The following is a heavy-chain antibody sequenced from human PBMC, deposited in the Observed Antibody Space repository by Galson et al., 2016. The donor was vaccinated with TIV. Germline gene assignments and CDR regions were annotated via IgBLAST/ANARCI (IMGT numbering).Heavy chain of an antibody. CDR2: FSSSGRST. V-gene: IGHV3-23*01. J-gene: IGHJ4*02. CDR3: AKFSGAYSRNYFLDY. CDR1: GFDVSTFA. Sequence: SLRLSCAASGFDVSTFAMAWVRQAPGKGLEWVSTFSSSGRSTYYADSVVGRFTISRDNSKNTLYLEMNGLRAEDTAVYYCAKFSGAYSRNYFLDYWGPGTLVTVSS. D-gene: IGHD1-26*01.